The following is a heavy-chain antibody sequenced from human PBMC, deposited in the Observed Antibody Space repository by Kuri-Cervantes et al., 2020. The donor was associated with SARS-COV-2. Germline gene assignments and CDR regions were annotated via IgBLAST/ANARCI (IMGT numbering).Heavy chain of an antibody. D-gene: IGHD6-13*01. CDR2: IYPGDSDT. Sequence: GASLKISCKGSGYSFTSYWIGWVRQMPGKGLEWMGIIYPGDSDTRYSPSFQGQVTISADKSISTAYLQWSSLKASDTAMYYCARHPPVRGSSSWNWFDPWGQGTLVTVSS. CDR1: GYSFTSYW. CDR3: ARHPPVRGSSSWNWFDP. J-gene: IGHJ5*02. V-gene: IGHV5-51*01.